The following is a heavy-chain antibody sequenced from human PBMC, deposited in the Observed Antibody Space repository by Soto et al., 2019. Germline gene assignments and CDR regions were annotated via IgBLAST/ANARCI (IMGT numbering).Heavy chain of an antibody. J-gene: IGHJ5*01. Sequence: SETLSLTCTVSGASISSSIHYWAWIRQPPGKGLEWIGSIYYSGTTYYNPSLKSRVTISVDTSKNQFSLQLNSVTATDTAVYSCARRRLWFDSWGQGALVTVSS. CDR3: ARRRLWFDS. CDR1: GASISSSIHY. CDR2: IYYSGTT. V-gene: IGHV4-39*01.